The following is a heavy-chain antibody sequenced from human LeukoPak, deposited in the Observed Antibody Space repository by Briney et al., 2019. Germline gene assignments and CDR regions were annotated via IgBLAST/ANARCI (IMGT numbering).Heavy chain of an antibody. CDR3: ARYGDSSGYYDYYFDY. CDR2: LYPGDSDI. CDR1: GYRFTSYW. Sequence: GESLKISCKGSGYRFTSYWIGWVRQMPGKGLEWMGILYPGDSDIRYSPSFQGQVTISADKSNSTAYLQWSSLKASDTAMYYCARYGDSSGYYDYYFDYWGQGTLVTVSS. D-gene: IGHD3-22*01. V-gene: IGHV5-51*01. J-gene: IGHJ4*02.